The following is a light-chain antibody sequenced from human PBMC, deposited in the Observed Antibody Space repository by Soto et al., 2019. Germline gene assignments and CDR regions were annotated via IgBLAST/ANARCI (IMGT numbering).Light chain of an antibody. V-gene: IGLV1-51*02. CDR2: ENN. CDR1: SSNIGNNY. Sequence: QSVLTQPPSVSAAPGQKVTISCSGSSSNIGNNYVSWYQQLPGTAPKLLIYENNKRPSGIPDRFSGSKSGTSATLDITGLQTGDEADYYCGTWDSSLSALVFGGGTKLTVL. J-gene: IGLJ3*02. CDR3: GTWDSSLSALV.